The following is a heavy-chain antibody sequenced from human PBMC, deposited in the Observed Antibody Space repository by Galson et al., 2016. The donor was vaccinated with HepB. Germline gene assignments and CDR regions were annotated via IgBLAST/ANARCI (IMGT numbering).Heavy chain of an antibody. CDR2: IYYSGST. CDR3: ARDRFGVGPSSGYYWYFDS. V-gene: IGHV4-31*03. Sequence: TLSLTCTVSGGSISSDGYYWNWIRQHPGKGLEWIGYIYYSGSTYYNPSLRSRVAISVDTSKNQFSLKLTSVTAADTAVYYCARDRFGVGPSSGYYWYFDSWGQGTLVNVSP. D-gene: IGHD3-22*01. J-gene: IGHJ4*02. CDR1: GGSISSDGYY.